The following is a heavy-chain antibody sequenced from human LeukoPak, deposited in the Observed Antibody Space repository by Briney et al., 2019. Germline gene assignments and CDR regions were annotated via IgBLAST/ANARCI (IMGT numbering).Heavy chain of an antibody. CDR3: AIDPNWGTHS. CDR1: GFTFSTYT. J-gene: IGHJ4*02. D-gene: IGHD7-27*01. CDR2: IGSSGGGI. Sequence: GGSLRLSCAASGFTFSTYTMYWVRHPPGKRLEWVSIIGSSGGGIHYADSVKGRFTISRDNSKNALYLQMNSLGVEDTAVYYCAIDPNWGTHSWGQGVLVTVSS. V-gene: IGHV3-23*01.